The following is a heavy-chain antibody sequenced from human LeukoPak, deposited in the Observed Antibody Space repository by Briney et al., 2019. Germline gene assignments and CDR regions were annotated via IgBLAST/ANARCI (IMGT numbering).Heavy chain of an antibody. CDR3: ARAWETKQHYYYGMDV. D-gene: IGHD1-26*01. CDR1: GFTVSSNY. Sequence: GGSLRLSCAASGFTVSSNYMSWVRQAPGKGLEWVSVIYSGGSTYYADSVKGRFTISRDNSGNTLYLQMNSLRAEDTAEYYCARAWETKQHYYYGMDVWGQGTTVTVSS. CDR2: IYSGGST. V-gene: IGHV3-66*01. J-gene: IGHJ6*02.